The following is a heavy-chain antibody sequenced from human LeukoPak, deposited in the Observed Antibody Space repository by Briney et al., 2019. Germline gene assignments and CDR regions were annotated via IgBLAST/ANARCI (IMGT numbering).Heavy chain of an antibody. V-gene: IGHV3-23*01. J-gene: IGHJ4*02. CDR2: ITGTGGTT. D-gene: IGHD6-19*01. Sequence: GGSLRLSCAASGFTFGSYAMSWVRQAPGKGLEWVSAITGTGGTTYYADSVKGRFAISRDNSKNTLYLQMNSLRAEDTAVYYCAKDRSQWLVWDKYYFDYWGQGTLVTVSS. CDR3: AKDRSQWLVWDKYYFDY. CDR1: GFTFGSYA.